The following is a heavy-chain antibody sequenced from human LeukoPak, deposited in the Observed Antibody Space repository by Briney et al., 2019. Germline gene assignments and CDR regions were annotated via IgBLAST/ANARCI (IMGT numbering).Heavy chain of an antibody. CDR2: IIPILGIA. CDR3: ANLYCSSTSCYDYYFDY. Sequence: SVKVSCKASGGTFSSYAISWVRQAPGQGLEWMGRIIPILGIANYAQKFQGRVTITADKSTSTAYMELSSLRSEDTAVYYCANLYCSSTSCYDYYFDYWGQGTLVTVSS. D-gene: IGHD2-2*01. CDR1: GGTFSSYA. J-gene: IGHJ4*02. V-gene: IGHV1-69*04.